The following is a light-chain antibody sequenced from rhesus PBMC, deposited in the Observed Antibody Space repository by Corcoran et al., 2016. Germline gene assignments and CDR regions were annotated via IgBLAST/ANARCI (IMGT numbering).Light chain of an antibody. J-gene: IGKJ4*01. CDR3: QQYNNSPPT. CDR2: DAS. Sequence: DIQMTQSPSSLSASVGDRVTITCRASQDIPKYLSWYQQKPGKAPKPLIYDASSLETGVPSRFSGSRSGTDYTLTISTLQPEDIATYYCQQYNNSPPTFGGGTKVEIK. V-gene: IGKV1-66*01. CDR1: QDIPKY.